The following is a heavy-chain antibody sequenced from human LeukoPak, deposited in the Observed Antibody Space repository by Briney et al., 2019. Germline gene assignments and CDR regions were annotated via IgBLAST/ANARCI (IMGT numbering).Heavy chain of an antibody. D-gene: IGHD6-19*01. Sequence: GGSLRLSCSASGFTFSSYAMHWVRQAPGKGLEYVSAISSNGGSTYYADSVRGRFTISRDNAKNTLYLQMNSLRAEDTAVYYCARGYSSGWYDYWGQGTLVTVSS. J-gene: IGHJ4*02. CDR3: ARGYSSGWYDY. CDR1: GFTFSSYA. CDR2: ISSNGGST. V-gene: IGHV3-64*04.